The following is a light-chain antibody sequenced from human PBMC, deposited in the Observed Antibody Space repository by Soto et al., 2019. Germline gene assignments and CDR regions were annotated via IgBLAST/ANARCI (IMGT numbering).Light chain of an antibody. V-gene: IGKV3-11*01. CDR2: EAS. Sequence: EIVLTQSPVTLSLSPGERATLSSGASQSFRTYLAWYQQKPGRLPRLLIYEASTRATGIPARFSGSGSGTDFTLPISSLEPEDFAVYYCQQRSNWPSTFGGGTKVEIK. J-gene: IGKJ4*01. CDR3: QQRSNWPST. CDR1: QSFRTY.